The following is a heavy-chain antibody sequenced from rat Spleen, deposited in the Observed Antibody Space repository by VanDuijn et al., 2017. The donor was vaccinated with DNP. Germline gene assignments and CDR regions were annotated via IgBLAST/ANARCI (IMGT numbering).Heavy chain of an antibody. V-gene: IGHV2-19*01. CDR2: KRTNGIT. CDR1: GFSLTDYP. CDR3: TRETTQMVVGFFDY. D-gene: IGHD1-12*02. J-gene: IGHJ2*01. Sequence: QVQLRGSGPGLVQPSQTLSLTCTVSGFSLTDYPVHWVRQPPGKRLEWMGRKRTNGITDYNAALKSRLSISRDTSKSQVFLKLNSLQTEDTAIYFCTRETTQMVVGFFDYWGQGVMVTVSS.